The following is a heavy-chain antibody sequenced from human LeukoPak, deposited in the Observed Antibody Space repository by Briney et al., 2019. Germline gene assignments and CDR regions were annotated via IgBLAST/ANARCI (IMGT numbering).Heavy chain of an antibody. CDR1: GFTFSSYW. CDR3: ARESLGYCTNGVCPGAYYYYMDV. D-gene: IGHD2-8*01. J-gene: IGHJ6*03. V-gene: IGHV3-7*01. CDR2: IKQDGSEK. Sequence: GGSLRLSCAASGFTFSSYWMSWVRQAPGKGLEWVANIKQDGSEKYYVDSVKGRFTISRDNAKNSLYLQMNSLRAEDTAVYYCARESLGYCTNGVCPGAYYYYMDVWGKGTTVTVSS.